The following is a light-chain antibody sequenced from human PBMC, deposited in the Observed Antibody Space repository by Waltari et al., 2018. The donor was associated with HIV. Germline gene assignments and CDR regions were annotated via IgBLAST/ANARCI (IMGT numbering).Light chain of an antibody. V-gene: IGKV1-17*01. CDR3: LQYNSYPWT. J-gene: IGKJ1*01. Sequence: DIQMTQSPSSLSASVGDRVPITCRASQGIRNDVGWYQQKPGKAPKRLIYVASSLESGVPSRFSGSGSGREFTLTISSLQPEDFATYFCLQYNSYPWTFGQGTKVEIK. CDR2: VAS. CDR1: QGIRND.